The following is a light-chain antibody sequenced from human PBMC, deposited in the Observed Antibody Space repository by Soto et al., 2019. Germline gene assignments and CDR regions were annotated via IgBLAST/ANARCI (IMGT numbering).Light chain of an antibody. CDR1: QSISTW. J-gene: IGKJ1*01. CDR3: QQYKGA. CDR2: KAS. V-gene: IGKV1-5*03. Sequence: DIQMTQSPSTLSASVGDRVTITCRASQSISTWLAWYQQKPGKAPRLLIYKASILESGVPSRFSRSGSRTEFTLTISRLQPDDFATYYCQQYKGAFGQGTKVEIK.